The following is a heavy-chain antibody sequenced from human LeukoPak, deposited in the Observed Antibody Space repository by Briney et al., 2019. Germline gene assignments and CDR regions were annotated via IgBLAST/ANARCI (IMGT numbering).Heavy chain of an antibody. V-gene: IGHV6-1*01. D-gene: IGHD1-26*01. CDR1: GDSVSSNSAA. CDR3: ARAQWELPRNYYYYYYMDV. J-gene: IGHJ6*03. CDR2: TYYRSKWYN. Sequence: SQTLSLTCAISGDSVSSNSAAWNWIRQSPSRGLEWLGRTYYRSKWYNDYAVSVKSRITINPDTSKNQFSLQLNSVTPEDTAVYYCARAQWELPRNYYYYYYMDVWGKGTTVTVSS.